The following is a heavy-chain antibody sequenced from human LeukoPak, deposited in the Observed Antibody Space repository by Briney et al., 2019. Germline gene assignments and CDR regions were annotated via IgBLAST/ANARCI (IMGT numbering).Heavy chain of an antibody. V-gene: IGHV1-69*05. D-gene: IGHD4-17*01. CDR3: VIVRGVTTTFDY. CDR2: IIPIFGTA. CDR1: GGTFSSYA. Sequence: SVRVSCKASGGTFSSYAISWVRQAPGQGLEWMGGIIPIFGTANYAQKFQGRVTITTDESTSTAYMELSSLRSEDTAVYYCVIVRGVTTTFDYWGQGTLVTVSS. J-gene: IGHJ4*02.